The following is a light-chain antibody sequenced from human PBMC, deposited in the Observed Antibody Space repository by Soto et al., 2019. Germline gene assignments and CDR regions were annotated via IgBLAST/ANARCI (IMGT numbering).Light chain of an antibody. Sequence: QSVLPQPPSVSGAPGQRVTLSCTWSSSNIGAGYDVHWYQQLPGTAPKLLIYGNSNRPSGVPDRFSGYKSGTSASLAITGLQAEDEADYYCQSYDSSLSGRGYVFGTGTKLTVL. CDR2: GNS. V-gene: IGLV1-40*01. J-gene: IGLJ1*01. CDR1: SSNIGAGYD. CDR3: QSYDSSLSGRGYV.